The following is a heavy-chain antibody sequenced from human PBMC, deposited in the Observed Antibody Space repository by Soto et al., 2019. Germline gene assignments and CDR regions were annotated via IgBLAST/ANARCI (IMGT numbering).Heavy chain of an antibody. D-gene: IGHD3-3*01. CDR3: AAGSSPYYDFWSGYYVWGMDV. J-gene: IGHJ6*02. CDR1: GFTFTSSA. CDR2: IVVGSGNT. V-gene: IGHV1-58*01. Sequence: ASVKVSCKASGFTFTSSAVQWVRQARGQRLEWIGWIVVGSGNTNYAQKFQERVTITRDMSRSTAYMELSSLRSEDTAVYYCAAGSSPYYDFWSGYYVWGMDVWGQGTTVTVSS.